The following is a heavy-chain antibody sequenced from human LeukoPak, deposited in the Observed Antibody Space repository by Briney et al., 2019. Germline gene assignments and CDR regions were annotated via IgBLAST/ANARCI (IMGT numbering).Heavy chain of an antibody. J-gene: IGHJ4*02. Sequence: QPGGSLRLSCSASGFTFSNYDIHWVRQATGKGLEWVSAIGSSGDTYYIDSVKGRFTISRESAKNSLYLQMNSLGAEDTAVYYCVRQPDSARYGFDFWGQGTLVTVSS. CDR3: VRQPDSARYGFDF. V-gene: IGHV3-13*01. CDR1: GFTFSNYD. CDR2: IGSSGDT. D-gene: IGHD1-26*01.